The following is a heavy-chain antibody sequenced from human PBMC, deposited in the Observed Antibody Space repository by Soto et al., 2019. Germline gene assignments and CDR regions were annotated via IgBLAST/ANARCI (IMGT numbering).Heavy chain of an antibody. CDR1: GFTFSSYS. J-gene: IGHJ6*02. CDR3: ARDATSRWTDYYYYGMDV. D-gene: IGHD2-15*01. CDR2: ISSSSSTI. Sequence: PGGSLRLSCAASGFTFSSYSMNWVRQAPGKGLEWVSYISSSSSTIYYADSVKGRFTISRDNAKNSPYLQMNSLRDEDTAVYYCARDATSRWTDYYYYGMDVWGQGTTVTVSS. V-gene: IGHV3-48*02.